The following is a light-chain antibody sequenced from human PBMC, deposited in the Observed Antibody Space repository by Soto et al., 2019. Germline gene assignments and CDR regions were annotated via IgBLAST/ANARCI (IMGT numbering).Light chain of an antibody. CDR2: GAS. CDR3: QNYSDWQPWT. Sequence: EIVLTQSPGTLSLSPGERATLSCRASQSVSSSYLAWYQQKPGQAPRLLIYGASTRASDIPDRFSGSGSETEFTLTISRLQSEDFAVYYCQNYSDWQPWTFGPGTKVDI. V-gene: IGKV3-20*01. CDR1: QSVSSSY. J-gene: IGKJ1*01.